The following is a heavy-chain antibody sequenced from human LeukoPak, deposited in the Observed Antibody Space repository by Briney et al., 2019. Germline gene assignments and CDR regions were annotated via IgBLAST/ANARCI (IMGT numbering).Heavy chain of an antibody. CDR2: ISGSGSST. CDR3: AKLSRRTVTFDY. CDR1: GFTFSSYA. D-gene: IGHD4-17*01. J-gene: IGHJ4*02. V-gene: IGHV3-23*01. Sequence: PGGSLRLSCAASGFTFSSYAMSWVRQAPGKGLEWVSTISGSGSSTYYADSVKGRFTISRDNSKNTLYLQMNSLRAEDTAVYYCAKLSRRTVTFDYWGQGTLVTVSS.